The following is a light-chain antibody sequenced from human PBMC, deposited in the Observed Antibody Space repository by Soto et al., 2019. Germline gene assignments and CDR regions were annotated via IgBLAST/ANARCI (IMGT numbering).Light chain of an antibody. Sequence: DIQMTQSPPSLSASVGDRVTITCRASQSISVYLNWYQVKPGRAPKLLIHAASNLQTGVPSSFSGSGSGTDFTLTISSLQPEDFATYFCHQTYDNPWTFDQGTEVEVK. CDR1: QSISVY. V-gene: IGKV1-39*01. CDR2: AAS. J-gene: IGKJ1*01. CDR3: HQTYDNPWT.